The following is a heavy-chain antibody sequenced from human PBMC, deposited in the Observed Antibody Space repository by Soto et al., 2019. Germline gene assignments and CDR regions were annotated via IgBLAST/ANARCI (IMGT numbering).Heavy chain of an antibody. CDR3: ARAYCSSTSCYLGYGMDV. Sequence: GASVKVSCKASGYTFTSYGISWVRQATGQGLEWMGWMNPNSGNTGYAQKFQGRVTMTRNTSISTAYMELSSLRSEDTAVYYCARAYCSSTSCYLGYGMDVWGQGTTVTVSS. V-gene: IGHV1-8*02. CDR1: GYTFTSYG. D-gene: IGHD2-2*01. CDR2: MNPNSGNT. J-gene: IGHJ6*02.